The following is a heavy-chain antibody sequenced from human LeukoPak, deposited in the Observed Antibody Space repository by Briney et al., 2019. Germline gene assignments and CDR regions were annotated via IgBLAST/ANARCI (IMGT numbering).Heavy chain of an antibody. Sequence: NTGGSLRPSCAASGFTFSSYGMHWVRQAPGKGLEWVGRVKSKSDDGTIDYGAPVKGRFTISRDDSKNMLYLQMNSLQTEDTAVYYCTTDKGIAVRPLFDYWGQGTLVTVSS. J-gene: IGHJ4*02. CDR2: VKSKSDDGTI. CDR1: GFTFSSYG. D-gene: IGHD6-19*01. CDR3: TTDKGIAVRPLFDY. V-gene: IGHV3-15*01.